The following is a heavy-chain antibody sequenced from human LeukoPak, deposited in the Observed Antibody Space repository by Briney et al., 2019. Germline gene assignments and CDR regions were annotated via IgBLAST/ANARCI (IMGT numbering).Heavy chain of an antibody. D-gene: IGHD3-22*01. CDR3: ARDMYYYDSSGYYY. J-gene: IGHJ4*02. CDR2: ISWDSNNI. Sequence: GGSLRLSCAASGFTIDDYAIHWVRQAPGKGLEWVSGISWDSNNIAYADSVKGRFTVSRDNAKNSLYLQMNSLRAEDTAVYYCARDMYYYDSSGYYYWGQGTLVTVSS. CDR1: GFTIDDYA. V-gene: IGHV3-9*01.